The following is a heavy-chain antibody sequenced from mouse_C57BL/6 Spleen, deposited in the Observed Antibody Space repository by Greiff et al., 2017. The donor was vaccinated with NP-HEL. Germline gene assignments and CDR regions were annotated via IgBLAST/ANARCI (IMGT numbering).Heavy chain of an antibody. D-gene: IGHD1-1*01. J-gene: IGHJ2*01. Sequence: QVQLQQSGAELVKPGASVKISCKASGYAFSSYWMNWVKQRPGKGLEWIGQIYPGDGDTNYNGKFKGKATLTAAKSSSTAYMQLSSLTSEDSAVYFCARPSYYYGSESSYYFDYWGQGTTLTVSS. V-gene: IGHV1-80*01. CDR2: IYPGDGDT. CDR1: GYAFSSYW. CDR3: ARPSYYYGSESSYYFDY.